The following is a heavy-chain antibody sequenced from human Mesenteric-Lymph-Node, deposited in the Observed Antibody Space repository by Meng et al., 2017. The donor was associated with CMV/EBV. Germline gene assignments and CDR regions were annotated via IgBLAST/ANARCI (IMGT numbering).Heavy chain of an antibody. V-gene: IGHV4-34*02. D-gene: IGHD4-23*01. CDR1: GGSFSGYY. CDR2: INHSGST. J-gene: IGHJ4*02. CDR3: ARHQRWLKSEGGFNY. Sequence: QGQLQEAGAGLVKPSETLSLPCAVYGGSFSGYYWSWIRQPPGKGLEWIGEINHSGSTNYNPSLKSRVTISVDTSKNQFSLKLSSVTAADTAVYYCARHQRWLKSEGGFNYWGQGTLVTVSS.